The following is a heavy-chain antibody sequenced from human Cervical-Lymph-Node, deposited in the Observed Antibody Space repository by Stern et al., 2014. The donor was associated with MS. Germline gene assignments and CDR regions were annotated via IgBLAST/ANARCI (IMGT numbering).Heavy chain of an antibody. CDR2: ISSSGSFI. Sequence: VQLVESGGGLVKPGGSLRLSCAASGFTFSSYSMTWVRQAPGQGMEWVSSISSSGSFIYYADSVKGRFTISRDNAKNSLYLQMNSLRAEDTALYYCARVNEGFWYLDLWGRGTLVTASS. CDR1: GFTFSSYS. J-gene: IGHJ2*01. CDR3: ARVNEGFWYLDL. V-gene: IGHV3-21*01.